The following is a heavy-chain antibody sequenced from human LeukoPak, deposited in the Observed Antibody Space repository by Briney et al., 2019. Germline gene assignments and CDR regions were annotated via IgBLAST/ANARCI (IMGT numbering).Heavy chain of an antibody. D-gene: IGHD6-19*01. J-gene: IGHJ4*02. CDR3: AREGSSGFLGY. Sequence: GGSLRLSCAASGFTVSSIYMSWVRQAPGKGLQWVSLIYSGGGTYYADSVKGRFTISRDNSKNTLYLQMNSLRAEDTAVYYCAREGSSGFLGYWGQGTLVTVSS. CDR2: IYSGGGT. CDR1: GFTVSSIY. V-gene: IGHV3-53*01.